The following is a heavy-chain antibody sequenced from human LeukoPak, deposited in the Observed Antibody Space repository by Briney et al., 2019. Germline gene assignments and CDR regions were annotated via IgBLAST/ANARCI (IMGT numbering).Heavy chain of an antibody. J-gene: IGHJ4*02. CDR1: GDSISSSGYY. Sequence: PSQTLSLTCTVSGDSISSSGYYWSWIRQPPGKGLEWIGYIYHSGTTHYNPSLKSRVTISVDRYENQFSLKLSSVTAADTAVYYCARDYCTTTSCSYSDYGGQGPLVTVSS. CDR3: ARDYCTTTSCSYSDY. V-gene: IGHV4-30-2*01. CDR2: IYHSGTT. D-gene: IGHD2-2*01.